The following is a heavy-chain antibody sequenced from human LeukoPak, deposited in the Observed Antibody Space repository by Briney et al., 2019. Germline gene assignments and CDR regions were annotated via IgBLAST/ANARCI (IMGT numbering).Heavy chain of an antibody. V-gene: IGHV1-69*05. J-gene: IGHJ6*03. CDR1: GGTFSSYA. CDR3: ARVKKRKYYYGSGSYYKEQGYYYYYMDV. Sequence: GASVKVSCKASGGTFSSYAISWVRQAPGQGLEWMGGIIPIFGTANYAQKFQGRVTITTDESTCTVYMELSSLRSEDTAVYYCARVKKRKYYYGSGSYYKEQGYYYYYMDVWGKGTTVTVSS. CDR2: IIPIFGTA. D-gene: IGHD3-10*01.